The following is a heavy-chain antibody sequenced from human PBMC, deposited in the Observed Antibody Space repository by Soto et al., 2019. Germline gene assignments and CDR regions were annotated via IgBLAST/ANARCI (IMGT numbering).Heavy chain of an antibody. CDR1: GGTFSSYA. V-gene: IGHV1-69*06. J-gene: IGHJ6*02. D-gene: IGHD2-2*01. CDR3: ARGGCSSTSCYGYYYYGMDV. CDR2: IIPIFGTA. Sequence: ASVKVSCKASGGTFSSYAISWVRQAPGQGLEWMGGIIPIFGTANYAQKFQGRVTITADKSPSTAYMELSSLRSEDTAVYYCARGGCSSTSCYGYYYYGMDVRGQGTTVTVSS.